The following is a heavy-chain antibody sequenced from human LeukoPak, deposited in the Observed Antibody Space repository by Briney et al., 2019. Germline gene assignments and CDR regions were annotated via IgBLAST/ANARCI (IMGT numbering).Heavy chain of an antibody. CDR1: RYTLTTSG. D-gene: IGHD7-27*01. Sequence: GASVKVSCKASRYTLTTSGFSWVRQAPGQGLEWMGWISAHNDKTNYAQKFQGRVTMTTDTSTSTAYMELRSLTVDDTAVYYCSRQLGIGAFEMWGQGTMVTVSS. J-gene: IGHJ3*02. V-gene: IGHV1-18*01. CDR2: ISAHNDKT. CDR3: SRQLGIGAFEM.